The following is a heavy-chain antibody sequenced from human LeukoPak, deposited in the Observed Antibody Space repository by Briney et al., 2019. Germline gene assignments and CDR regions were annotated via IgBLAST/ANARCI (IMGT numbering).Heavy chain of an antibody. CDR1: GFXVSNNY. D-gene: IGHD1-1*01. CDR3: ARRIPTTWACDI. Sequence: GGSLRLSCAASGFXVSNNYITWVRQAPGKGLEWVSVIYSGGNTYSADSVKGRFTISRDNSKNTLYLQLNSLGAEDTAVYYCARRIPTTWACDIWGQGTMVTVSS. J-gene: IGHJ3*02. V-gene: IGHV3-66*01. CDR2: IYSGGNT.